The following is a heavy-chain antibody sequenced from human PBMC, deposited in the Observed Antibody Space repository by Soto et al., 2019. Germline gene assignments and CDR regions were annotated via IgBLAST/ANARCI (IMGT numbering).Heavy chain of an antibody. Sequence: GGSLRLSCAASGFTFSSYAMSWVRQAPGKGLVWVARISTEGDSTNYADSVKGRFTISRDSATNTVYLQMNGLGVDDTSVYFCAREAGYCSTTSCYRRAFDTWGQGTMVTVSS. J-gene: IGHJ3*02. V-gene: IGHV3-74*01. CDR1: GFTFSSYA. CDR3: AREAGYCSTTSCYRRAFDT. CDR2: ISTEGDST. D-gene: IGHD2-2*01.